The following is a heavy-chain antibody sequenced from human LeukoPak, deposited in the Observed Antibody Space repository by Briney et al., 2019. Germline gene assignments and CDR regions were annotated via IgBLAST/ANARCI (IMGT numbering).Heavy chain of an antibody. CDR2: IIPIFGTA. CDR3: ARDRFGGEQN. J-gene: IGHJ4*02. V-gene: IGHV1-69*06. CDR1: GGTFSSYA. D-gene: IGHD3-16*01. Sequence: ASVKVSCKASGGTFSSYAISWVRQAPGQGLEWMGRIIPIFGTANYAQKFQGRVTITADKSTSTAYMELSSLRSEDTAVYYCARDRFGGEQNWGQGTLVTVPS.